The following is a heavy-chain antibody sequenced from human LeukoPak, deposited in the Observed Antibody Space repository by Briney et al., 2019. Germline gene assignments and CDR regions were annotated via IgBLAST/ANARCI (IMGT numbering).Heavy chain of an antibody. Sequence: ASVKVSCKASGYTFMGYDMHWVRPAPGQGLEWMGWISPNSGGTNYAQNFQGRVTMTRDTSISTAYMELSRLRSDDTAVYYCARGSVATISGYWGQGTLVTVSS. CDR1: GYTFMGYD. CDR3: ARGSVATISGY. CDR2: ISPNSGGT. D-gene: IGHD5-12*01. J-gene: IGHJ4*02. V-gene: IGHV1-2*02.